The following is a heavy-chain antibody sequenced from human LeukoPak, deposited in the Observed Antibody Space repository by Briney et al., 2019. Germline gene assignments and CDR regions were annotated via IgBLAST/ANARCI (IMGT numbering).Heavy chain of an antibody. D-gene: IGHD3-10*01. CDR1: GFTFSSYS. CDR3: AIAGEYGSGSYLDY. J-gene: IGHJ4*02. V-gene: IGHV3-21*01. CDR2: ISSSSSYI. Sequence: GGSLRLSCAASGFTFSSYSMNWVRQAPGKGLEWVSSISSSSSYIYYADSVKGRFTISRDNAKNSLYLQMNSLRAEDMAVYYCAIAGEYGSGSYLDYWGQGTLVTVSS.